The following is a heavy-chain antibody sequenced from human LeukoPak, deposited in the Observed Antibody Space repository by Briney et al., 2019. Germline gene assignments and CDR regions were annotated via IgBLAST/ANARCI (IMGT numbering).Heavy chain of an antibody. J-gene: IGHJ3*02. V-gene: IGHV3-23*01. CDR1: GFTFRSYA. CDR3: AKVSTYGDDYHDAFDI. D-gene: IGHD4-17*01. Sequence: PGGSLRLSCAASGFTFRSYAMSWVRQAPGKGVEWVSAVSGSGGTTYYADSVRGRFTISRDNSKNTLYLQMNSLRAEDTAVYYCAKVSTYGDDYHDAFDIWGQGTMVTVSS. CDR2: VSGSGGTT.